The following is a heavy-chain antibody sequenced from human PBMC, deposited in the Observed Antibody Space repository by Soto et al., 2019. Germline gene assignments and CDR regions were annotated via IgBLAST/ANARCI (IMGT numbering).Heavy chain of an antibody. CDR1: GYNFISHQ. V-gene: IGHV1-46*01. CDR3: ARDYLSSKPSLSDFDY. Sequence: QVQLVQSGAEVAKPGASVRLSCKASGYNFISHQLHWVRQAPGQGLEWMGFINHFDGSATHAKKFQGRRTITRDKSTSSVFMELTSLTSEDAAVDYCARDYLSSKPSLSDFDYWGQGALVTVSA. D-gene: IGHD4-4*01. CDR2: INHFDGSA. J-gene: IGHJ4*02.